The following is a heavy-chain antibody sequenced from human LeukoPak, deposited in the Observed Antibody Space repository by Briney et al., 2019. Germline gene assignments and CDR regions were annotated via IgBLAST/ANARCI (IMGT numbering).Heavy chain of an antibody. J-gene: IGHJ6*03. V-gene: IGHV4-34*01. CDR3: ARGQTELGTAYYYYMDV. CDR1: GGSFSGYS. Sequence: SETLSLTCAVNGGSFSGYSWSWIRQSQGKGLEWIADIIHSGSTNYNPSLKSRVTISLDTSRNQFSLKLTSVTAADTAVYYCARGQTELGTAYYYYMDVWGKGTTVTVSS. D-gene: IGHD7-27*01. CDR2: IIHSGST.